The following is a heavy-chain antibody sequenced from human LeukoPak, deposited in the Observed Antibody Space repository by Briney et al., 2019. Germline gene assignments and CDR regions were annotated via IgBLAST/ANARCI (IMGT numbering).Heavy chain of an antibody. CDR2: INHSGST. CDR1: GGSFSGYY. J-gene: IGHJ4*02. Sequence: SETLSLTCAVYGGSFSGYYWSWIRQPPGKGLEWIGEINHSGSTNYNPSLKSRVTISVDTSKNQFSLKLSSVTAADTAVYYCARGVWTFNYFDYWGQGTLVTVSS. CDR3: ARGVWTFNYFDY. D-gene: IGHD1-1*01. V-gene: IGHV4-34*01.